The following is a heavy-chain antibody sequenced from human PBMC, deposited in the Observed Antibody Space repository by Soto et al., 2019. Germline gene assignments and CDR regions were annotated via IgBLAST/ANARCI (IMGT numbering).Heavy chain of an antibody. Sequence: SETLSLTCTVSGGSISSYYWSWIRQPPGKGLEWIGYIYYSGSTNYNPSLKSRVTISVDTSKNQFSLKLSSVTAADTAVYYCARDPLGAARLFDYWGQGTLVTVSS. D-gene: IGHD6-6*01. J-gene: IGHJ4*02. V-gene: IGHV4-59*01. CDR1: GGSISSYY. CDR2: IYYSGST. CDR3: ARDPLGAARLFDY.